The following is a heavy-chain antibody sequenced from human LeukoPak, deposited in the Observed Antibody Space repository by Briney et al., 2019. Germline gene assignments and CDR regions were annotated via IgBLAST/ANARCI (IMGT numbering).Heavy chain of an antibody. J-gene: IGHJ5*02. V-gene: IGHV1-46*01. Sequence: ASVKVSCKASGYTFTSYYMHWVRQAPGQGLEWMGIINPSGGSTSYAQKFQGRVTMTRDTSTSTVYMELSSLRSEDTAIYYCARERAGTGTETWGQGTLVTVSS. CDR3: ARERAGTGTET. CDR2: INPSGGST. CDR1: GYTFTSYY. D-gene: IGHD6-13*01.